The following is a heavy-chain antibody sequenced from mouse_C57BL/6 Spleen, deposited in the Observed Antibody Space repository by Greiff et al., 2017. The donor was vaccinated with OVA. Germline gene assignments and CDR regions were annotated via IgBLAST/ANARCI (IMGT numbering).Heavy chain of an antibody. D-gene: IGHD2-12*01. Sequence: QVQLQQPGAELVKPGASVKLSCKASGYTFTSYWMHWVKQRPGQGLEWIGMIHPNSGSTNYNEKFKSKATLTVDKSSSTAYMQLSSLTSEDSAVYYCARMPGRLEGPYAMDYWGQGTSVTVSS. J-gene: IGHJ4*01. CDR1: GYTFTSYW. V-gene: IGHV1-64*01. CDR2: IHPNSGST. CDR3: ARMPGRLEGPYAMDY.